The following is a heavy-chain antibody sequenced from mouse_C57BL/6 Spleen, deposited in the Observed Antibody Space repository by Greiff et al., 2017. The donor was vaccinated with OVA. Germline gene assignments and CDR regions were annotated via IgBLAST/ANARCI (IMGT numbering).Heavy chain of an antibody. CDR3: TDRGWFAD. J-gene: IGHJ3*01. CDR1: GFNIKDDY. Sequence: VQLQQSGAELVRPGASVKLSCTASGFNIKDDYMHWVKQRPEQGLEWIGWIDPENGDTEYASKFQGKATITADTSSNTAYLQLSSLTSEDTAVYYCTDRGWFADWGQGTLVTVSA. D-gene: IGHD3-2*01. CDR2: IDPENGDT. V-gene: IGHV14-4*01.